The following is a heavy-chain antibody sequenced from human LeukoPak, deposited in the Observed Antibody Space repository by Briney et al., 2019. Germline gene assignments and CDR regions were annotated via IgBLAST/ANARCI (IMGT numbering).Heavy chain of an antibody. CDR1: GYTFTGYY. J-gene: IGHJ4*02. CDR2: INPNSGGT. D-gene: IGHD5-24*01. CDR3: ARAFQNSEMATIV. Sequence: ASVKVSCKASGYTFTGYYMHWVRQAPGQGLEWMGWINPNSGGTNYAQKFQGRVTMTRDTSISTAYMELSRLRSDDTAVYYCARAFQNSEMATIVWGQGTLVTVSS. V-gene: IGHV1-2*02.